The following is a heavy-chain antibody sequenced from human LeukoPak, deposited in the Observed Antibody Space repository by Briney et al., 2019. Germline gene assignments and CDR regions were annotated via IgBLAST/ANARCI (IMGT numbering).Heavy chain of an antibody. CDR2: ISAYNGNT. J-gene: IGHJ6*03. Sequence: GASVKVSCKASGYTFTSYGISWVRQAPGQGLEWMGWISAYNGNTNYAQKLQGRVTMTTDTSTSTAYMELRSLRSDDTAVYYCARSGYGGSYYGGYYYMDVWGKGTTVTVSS. CDR3: ARSGYGGSYYGGYYYMDV. D-gene: IGHD1-26*01. V-gene: IGHV1-18*01. CDR1: GYTFTSYG.